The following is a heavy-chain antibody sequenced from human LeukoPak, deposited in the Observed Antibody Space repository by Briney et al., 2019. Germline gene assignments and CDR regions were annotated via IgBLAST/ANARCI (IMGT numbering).Heavy chain of an antibody. CDR3: AKGRGPLIAGSFMDV. V-gene: IGHV3-23*01. J-gene: IGHJ6*03. Sequence: GGSLRLSCAASGFTFSSYAMSWVRQAPGKGLEWVSAISGSGGSTYYADSVKGRFTISRDNSKNTLYLQMNSLRAEDTAVYYCAKGRGPLIAGSFMDVWGKGTTVTVPS. CDR1: GFTFSSYA. CDR2: ISGSGGST. D-gene: IGHD3-16*01.